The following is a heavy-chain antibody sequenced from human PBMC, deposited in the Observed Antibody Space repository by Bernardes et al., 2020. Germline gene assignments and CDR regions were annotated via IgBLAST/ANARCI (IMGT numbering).Heavy chain of an antibody. V-gene: IGHV4-39*01. J-gene: IGHJ4*02. CDR2: IYYSGST. Sequence: SETLSLTCTVSGGSISSSSYYWGWIRQPPGKGLEWIGCIYYSGSTYYNPSLKSRVTISVDTSKNQFSLKLSSVTAADTAVYYCASYCTGGVCGFDYWGQGTLVIVSS. D-gene: IGHD2-8*02. CDR1: GGSISSSSYY. CDR3: ASYCTGGVCGFDY.